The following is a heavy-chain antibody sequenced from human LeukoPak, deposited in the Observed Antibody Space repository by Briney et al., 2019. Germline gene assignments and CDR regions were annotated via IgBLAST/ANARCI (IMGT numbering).Heavy chain of an antibody. D-gene: IGHD3-3*01. V-gene: IGHV3-43*01. CDR3: AKDIASCDFGCPYFDY. CDR1: GFTFDDYT. Sequence: GGSLRLSCAASGFTFDDYTMHWVRQAPGKGLEWVSLISWDGGSTYYADSVKGRFTISRDNSKNSLYLQMNSLRTEGTALYNCAKDIASCDFGCPYFDYCGQGTLVTVSS. J-gene: IGHJ4*02. CDR2: ISWDGGST.